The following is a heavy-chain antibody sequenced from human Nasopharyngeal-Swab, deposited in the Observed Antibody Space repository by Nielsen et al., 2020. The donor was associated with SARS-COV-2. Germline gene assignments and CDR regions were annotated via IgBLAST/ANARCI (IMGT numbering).Heavy chain of an antibody. J-gene: IGHJ4*02. CDR2: IYYSGST. V-gene: IGHV4-31*02. Sequence: VRQMPGKGLEWIGYIYYSGSTYYNPSLKSRVTISVDTSKNQFSLKLSSVTAADTAVYYCAGFPYCSGGSCSNDYWGQGTLVTVSS. D-gene: IGHD2-15*01. CDR3: AGFPYCSGGSCSNDY.